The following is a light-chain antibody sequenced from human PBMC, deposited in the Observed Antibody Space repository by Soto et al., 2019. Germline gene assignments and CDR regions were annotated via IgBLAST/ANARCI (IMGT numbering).Light chain of an antibody. CDR1: QSVSSNY. J-gene: IGKJ3*01. CDR3: QQYGSSPPNFT. V-gene: IGKV3-20*01. Sequence: EIVLTQSPGTLSLSPGERATLSCRASQSVSSNYLAWYQQRPGQAPRLLIFGASYRATGIPDRLSGSGSGTDFTLTISRLEPEDFAVYYCQQYGSSPPNFTFGPGTKVDSK. CDR2: GAS.